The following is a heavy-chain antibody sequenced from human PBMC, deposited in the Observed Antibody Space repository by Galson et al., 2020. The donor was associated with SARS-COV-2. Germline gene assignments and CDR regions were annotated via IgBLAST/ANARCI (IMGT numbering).Heavy chain of an antibody. V-gene: IGHV4-34*01. J-gene: IGHJ6*03. D-gene: IGHD3-3*01. CDR3: ARAFNFWSGYYSAKNYHYYMDV. Sequence: SETLSLTCTVDGGSFSGYYWTWIRQSPVKGLEWIGEINYSGTTNYSPSLENRVTISIDTSKKQFSLNLSSMTAADTAVYYCARAFNFWSGYYSAKNYHYYMDVLGKGTTVTVSS. CDR1: GGSFSGYY. CDR2: INYSGTT.